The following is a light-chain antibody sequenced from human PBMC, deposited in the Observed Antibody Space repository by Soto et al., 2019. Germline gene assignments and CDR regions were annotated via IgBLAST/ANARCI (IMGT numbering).Light chain of an antibody. CDR2: KAS. Sequence: DIQMTQSPSTLSASVGDRVTITCRASQSITEWLAWYQQKPGKAPKFLIYKASNLEGGVPSRFSGSGSGTEFTLTIFSVQPDDFATYYCQYWSDYAWTFGQGTKVEIK. CDR3: QYWSDYAWT. V-gene: IGKV1-5*03. J-gene: IGKJ1*01. CDR1: QSITEW.